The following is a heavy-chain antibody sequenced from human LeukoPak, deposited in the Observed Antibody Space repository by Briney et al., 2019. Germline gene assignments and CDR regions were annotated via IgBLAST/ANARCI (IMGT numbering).Heavy chain of an antibody. CDR2: IHTSGST. D-gene: IGHD3-10*01. CDR1: GGSFSGYY. CDR3: ARDTYYYGSGSYYFDY. Sequence: PSETLSLTCAVYGGSFSGYYWSWIRQPPGKGLEWIGRIHTSGSTNYNPSLKSRVTMSVDTSKNQFSLKLSSVTAADTAVYFCARDTYYYGSGSYYFDYWGQGTLVTVSS. J-gene: IGHJ4*02. V-gene: IGHV4-4*07.